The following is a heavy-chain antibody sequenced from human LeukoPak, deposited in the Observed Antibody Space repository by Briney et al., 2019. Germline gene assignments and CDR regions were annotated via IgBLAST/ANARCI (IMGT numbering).Heavy chain of an antibody. Sequence: QPGGSLRLSCAASGFTFSSYAMHWVRQAPGKGLEWVAVISYDGSNKYYADSVKGRFTISRDNSKNTVYLQMNSLRAEDTAVYYRARGHFYGSVPDSWFDPWGQGTLVTVSS. CDR1: GFTFSSYA. D-gene: IGHD3-10*01. CDR3: ARGHFYGSVPDSWFDP. CDR2: ISYDGSNK. J-gene: IGHJ5*02. V-gene: IGHV3-30-3*01.